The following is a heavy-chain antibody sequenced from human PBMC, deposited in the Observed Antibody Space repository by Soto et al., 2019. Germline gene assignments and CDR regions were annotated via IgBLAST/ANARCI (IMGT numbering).Heavy chain of an antibody. J-gene: IGHJ4*02. CDR3: ARGSAAGMKSPFDY. Sequence: VQLQESGPGLVKPSETLSLTCTVSGGSIIGYYWSWIRQSPGKGLEWIGYIHYSGSTNYNPSLKSLVTISVDTSKNQLSLKLSSVTAADTAVYYCARGSAAGMKSPFDYWGQGTLVTVSS. V-gene: IGHV4-59*01. CDR2: IHYSGST. D-gene: IGHD6-13*01. CDR1: GGSIIGYY.